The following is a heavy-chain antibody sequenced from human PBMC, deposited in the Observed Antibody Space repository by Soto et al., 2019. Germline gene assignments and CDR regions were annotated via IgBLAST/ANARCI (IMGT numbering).Heavy chain of an antibody. CDR3: ARGERITIFGVVINGMDV. CDR1: GGSISSGDYY. V-gene: IGHV4-30-4*01. J-gene: IGHJ6*02. Sequence: PSETLSLTCTVSGGSISSGDYYWSWIRQPPGKGLEWIGYIYYSGSTYYNPSLKSRVTISVDTSKNQFSLKLSSVTAADTAVYYCARGERITIFGVVINGMDVWGQGTTVTVSS. D-gene: IGHD3-3*01. CDR2: IYYSGST.